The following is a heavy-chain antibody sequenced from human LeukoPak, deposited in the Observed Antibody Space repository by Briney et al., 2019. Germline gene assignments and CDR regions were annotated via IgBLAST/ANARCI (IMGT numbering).Heavy chain of an antibody. CDR2: ISGSGADT. CDR3: AKNSYSGTVSLWDF. D-gene: IGHD1-26*01. J-gene: IGHJ3*01. CDR1: EFTFSNYA. Sequence: GGSLRLSCEVSEFTFSNYAMSWVRQAPGKVMEWVSTISGSGADTYYADPMKGRFTVSRDNSKNTLYLHMNSLRAEDTAVYYCAKNSYSGTVSLWDFWGQGTMVTVSS. V-gene: IGHV3-23*01.